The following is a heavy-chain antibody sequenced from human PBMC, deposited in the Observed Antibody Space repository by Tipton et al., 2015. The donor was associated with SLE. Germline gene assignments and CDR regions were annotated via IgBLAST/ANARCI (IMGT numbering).Heavy chain of an antibody. CDR2: ISWNSGTK. Sequence: SLRLSCAASGFTFDYYAMHWVRQAPGKGLEWVAGISWNSGTKGYADSVRGRFTISRGNAKNSLYLQMNSLRTEDTAFYYCAKDILVRGVMWFGAFDIWGQGTLVPVSS. CDR1: GFTFDYYA. CDR3: AKDILVRGVMWFGAFDI. J-gene: IGHJ3*02. D-gene: IGHD3-10*01. V-gene: IGHV3-9*01.